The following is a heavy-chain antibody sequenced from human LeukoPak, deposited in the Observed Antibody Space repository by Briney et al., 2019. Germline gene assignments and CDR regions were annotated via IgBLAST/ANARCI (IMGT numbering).Heavy chain of an antibody. J-gene: IGHJ4*02. CDR1: GFIFRNYG. CDR2: IRSDGSDE. V-gene: IGHV3-30*02. D-gene: IGHD1-26*01. Sequence: GGSLRLSCVTSGFIFRNYGMHWVRQAPGKGLEWVAFIRSDGSDEHYADSVKGRFTISRDNSKDTLYLQMNSLGAEDTAVYYCAKDLELAPFDYWGQGTLVTVSS. CDR3: AKDLELAPFDY.